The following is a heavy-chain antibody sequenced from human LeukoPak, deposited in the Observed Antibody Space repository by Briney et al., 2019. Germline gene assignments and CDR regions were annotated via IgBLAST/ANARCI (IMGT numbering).Heavy chain of an antibody. Sequence: SVKVSCKASGGTFSSYAISWVRQAPGQGLEWMGGIIPIFGTANYAQKFQGRVTITADESTSTAYVELSSLRSEDTAVYYCARGRWIVGATASHDAFDIWGQGTMVTVSS. CDR3: ARGRWIVGATASHDAFDI. D-gene: IGHD1-26*01. V-gene: IGHV1-69*13. CDR1: GGTFSSYA. CDR2: IIPIFGTA. J-gene: IGHJ3*02.